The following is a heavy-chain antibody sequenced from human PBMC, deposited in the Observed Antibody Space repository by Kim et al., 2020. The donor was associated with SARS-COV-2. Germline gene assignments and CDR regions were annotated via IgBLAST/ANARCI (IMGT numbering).Heavy chain of an antibody. V-gene: IGHV3-23*05. J-gene: IGHJ5*01. D-gene: IGHD4-17*01. CDR3: SKDPNGHYIGAFDS. Sequence: YADSVKGSFTISRDNFKNTLFLQMNTLRAEDTALYYCSKDPNGHYIGAFDSWGQGTLVTVSS.